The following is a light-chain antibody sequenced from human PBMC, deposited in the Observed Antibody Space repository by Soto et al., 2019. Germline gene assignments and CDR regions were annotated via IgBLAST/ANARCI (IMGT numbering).Light chain of an antibody. V-gene: IGLV2-14*01. CDR1: SSDVGGYNY. Sequence: QSVLTQPASVSGSPGQSITISCTGTSSDVGGYNYVSWYQQHPGKAPKLMIYEVSNRPSGVSNRFSGSKSGNTASLTISGLQAEDEADYYCSSYRSSSNVFGSGTKVTV. J-gene: IGLJ1*01. CDR2: EVS. CDR3: SSYRSSSNV.